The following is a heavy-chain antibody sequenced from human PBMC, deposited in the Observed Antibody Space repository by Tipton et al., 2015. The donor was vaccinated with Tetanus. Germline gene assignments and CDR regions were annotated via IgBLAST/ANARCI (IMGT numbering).Heavy chain of an antibody. CDR1: GHNSRSYW. J-gene: IGHJ5*02. D-gene: IGHD3-3*01. V-gene: IGHV5-51*01. CDR2: IYPGDSDA. Sequence: QLVQSGAEVKKPGESLKMSCKISGHNSRSYWISWVRQMPGKGLEWMGIIYPGDSDATYSPSFQGQVTISLDKSISTAYLQWSSLKASDTAIYYCARHFGEMLYAPFRFDPWGQGTLVTVSS. CDR3: ARHFGEMLYAPFRFDP.